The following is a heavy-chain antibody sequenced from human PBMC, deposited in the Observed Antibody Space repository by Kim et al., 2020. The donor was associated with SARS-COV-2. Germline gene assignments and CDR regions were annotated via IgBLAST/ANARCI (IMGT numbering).Heavy chain of an antibody. CDR2: ISTSGDGM. V-gene: IGHV3-48*03. J-gene: IGHJ6*02. CDR3: ARDRHYLYGYGMDV. CDR1: GFTFSGYE. Sequence: GGSLRLSCEASGFTFSGYEMNWVRQAPGKGLEWVSYISTSGDGMYYADYLKGRFTISRDNAKNSVYVQVNSLRAEDTAIYYCARDRHYLYGYGMDVWGQGTTVTVSS.